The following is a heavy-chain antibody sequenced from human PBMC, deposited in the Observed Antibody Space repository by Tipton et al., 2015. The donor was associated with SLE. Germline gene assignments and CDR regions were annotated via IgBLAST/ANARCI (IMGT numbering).Heavy chain of an antibody. J-gene: IGHJ2*01. D-gene: IGHD3-10*01. CDR3: TTYGSGSWYFDL. CDR2: IKSKTDGGTT. Sequence: SLRLSCAPSGFTFSNAWMSWVRQAPGKGLEWVGRIKSKTDGGTTDYAAPVKGRFTISRDDSKNTLYLQMNSLKTEDTAVYYCTTYGSGSWYFDLWGRGTLVTVSS. CDR1: GFTFSNAW. V-gene: IGHV3-15*01.